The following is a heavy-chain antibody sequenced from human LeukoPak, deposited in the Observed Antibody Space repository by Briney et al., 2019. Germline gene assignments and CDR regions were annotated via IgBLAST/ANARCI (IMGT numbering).Heavy chain of an antibody. Sequence: ASVKVSCKASGYTFTSYGISWVRQAPGQGLEWMGWINTYSGNRDYAQKLQGRVTMTTHTSTSTAYMELRSLRSDDTAVYYCARDRAIGWGGMIEYYYYGMDVWGQGTTVTVSS. D-gene: IGHD3-16*02. CDR1: GYTFTSYG. CDR2: INTYSGNR. CDR3: ARDRAIGWGGMIEYYYYGMDV. J-gene: IGHJ6*02. V-gene: IGHV1-18*01.